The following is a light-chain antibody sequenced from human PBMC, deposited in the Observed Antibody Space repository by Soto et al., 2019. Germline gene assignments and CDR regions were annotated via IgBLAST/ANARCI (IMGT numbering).Light chain of an antibody. CDR3: QQRSNWPPIT. CDR2: GAS. CDR1: QSLSRS. V-gene: IGKV3-15*01. J-gene: IGKJ5*01. Sequence: EIVMTQPPATLSVSPGEGATLSCRASQSLSRSLAWYQQKPGQAPRLLIFGASTRVTGIPARFSGSGSGTEFTLTISSLEPEDFAVYYCQQRSNWPPITFGQGTRLEIK.